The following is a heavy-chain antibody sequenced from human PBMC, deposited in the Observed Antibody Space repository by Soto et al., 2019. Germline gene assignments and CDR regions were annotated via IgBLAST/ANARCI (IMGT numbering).Heavy chain of an antibody. D-gene: IGHD6-6*01. V-gene: IGHV2-5*02. Sequence: SGPTLVKPTQTLTLTCTFSGFSLSTSGVGVGWIRQPPGKALEWLALIYWDDDKRYSPSLKSRLTITKDTSKNQVVLTMTNMDPVDTATYYCAHRLLSSIAARLPFSGFDYWGQGTLVTVSS. J-gene: IGHJ4*02. CDR1: GFSLSTSGVG. CDR2: IYWDDDK. CDR3: AHRLLSSIAARLPFSGFDY.